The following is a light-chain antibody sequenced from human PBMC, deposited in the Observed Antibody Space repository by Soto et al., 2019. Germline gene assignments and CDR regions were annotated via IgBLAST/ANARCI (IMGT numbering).Light chain of an antibody. CDR1: QAISVY. CDR2: SAS. J-gene: IGKJ5*01. V-gene: IGKV1-27*01. Sequence: DIQMTQSPSSLSASVGDRVTITCRASQAISVYLAWYQQKPGKVPKLLIYSASTLQSGVPSRFSGSGSGTDFTLTISSLQPEDVATYYCQKFNTVPLTFGQGTRLEIK. CDR3: QKFNTVPLT.